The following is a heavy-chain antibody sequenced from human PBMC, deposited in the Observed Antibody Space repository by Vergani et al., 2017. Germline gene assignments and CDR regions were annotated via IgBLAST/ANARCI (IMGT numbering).Heavy chain of an antibody. CDR1: GFRFSVYS. CDR2: ITSDIRTI. V-gene: IGHV3-48*04. CDR3: ARSVEGSFDY. D-gene: IGHD1-1*01. Sequence: EVQLLESGGGLAQPGGSLRLSCAASGFRFSVYSMNWVRQAPGKGLEWISYITSDIRTIKYADSVKGRFTISRDNAKNLVFMQMNSLTAEDTGVYYCARSVEGSFDYWGQGALVTVSS. J-gene: IGHJ4*02.